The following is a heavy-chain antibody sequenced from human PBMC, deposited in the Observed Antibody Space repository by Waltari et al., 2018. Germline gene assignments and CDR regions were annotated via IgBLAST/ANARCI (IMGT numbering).Heavy chain of an antibody. V-gene: IGHV3-23*01. J-gene: IGHJ6*02. CDR2: ISNSDDTT. D-gene: IGHD1-1*01. Sequence: EMHLLESGGSLAQPGESLRLSCAASGFPFSAYARAWVRQAPGKGLEWVSTISNSDDTTYYAESVKGRFTISRDNSKSTLFLQMNSLRADDTAIYYCAKELERKPYYYYGWDVWGQGTTVTVSS. CDR3: AKELERKPYYYYGWDV. CDR1: GFPFSAYA.